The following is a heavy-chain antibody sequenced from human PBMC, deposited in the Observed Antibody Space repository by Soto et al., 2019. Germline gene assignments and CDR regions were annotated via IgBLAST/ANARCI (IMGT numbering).Heavy chain of an antibody. J-gene: IGHJ3*02. CDR1: GYTFTGYY. V-gene: IGHV1-2*04. Sequence: ASVKVSCKASGYTFTGYYMHWVRLAPGQGLEWMGWINPNSGGTNYAQKFQGWVTMTRDTSISTAYMELSRLRSDDTAVYYCARESGRWLHSGAFDIWGQGTMVTVSS. CDR3: ARESGRWLHSGAFDI. CDR2: INPNSGGT. D-gene: IGHD5-12*01.